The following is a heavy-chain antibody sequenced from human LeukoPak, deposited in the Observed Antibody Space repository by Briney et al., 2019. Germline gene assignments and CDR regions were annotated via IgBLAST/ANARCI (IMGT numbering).Heavy chain of an antibody. D-gene: IGHD6-13*01. CDR3: ARDPYRAPAASSPTY. CDR2: INPNSGLT. J-gene: IGHJ4*02. V-gene: IGHV1-2*06. CDR1: GYTFTDYY. Sequence: GASVKVSCKASGYTFTDYYIHWVRQAPGQGLEWMGRINPNSGLTNYVQKFQDRVTMTRDTSISTAYMELYRLRSDDTAVYYCARDPYRAPAASSPTYWGQGTLVTVFS.